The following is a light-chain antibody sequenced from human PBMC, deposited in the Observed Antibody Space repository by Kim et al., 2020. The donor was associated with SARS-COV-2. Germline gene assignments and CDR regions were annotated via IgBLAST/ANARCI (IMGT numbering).Light chain of an antibody. CDR1: SSNIGSNT. V-gene: IGLV1-44*01. CDR2: NNN. J-gene: IGLJ2*01. CDR3: AAWDDSLNGHVL. Sequence: QRVTISCSGSSSNIGSNTVNWYQQLPGTAPKLLIYNNNQRPSGVPERFSGSKSGTSASLAISGLQSEDEADYYCAAWDDSLNGHVLFGGGTQLTVL.